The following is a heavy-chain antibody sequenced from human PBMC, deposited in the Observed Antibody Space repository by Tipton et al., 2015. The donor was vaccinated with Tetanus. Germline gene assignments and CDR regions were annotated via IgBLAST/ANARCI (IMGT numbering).Heavy chain of an antibody. CDR3: ASHYGSGSDDAFDI. V-gene: IGHV4-59*01. Sequence: LRLSCAASGFTFSRYWMSWVRQPPGKGLEWIGYIYYSGSTNYNPSLKSRVTISVDTSKNQFSLKLSSVTAADTAVYYCASHYGSGSDDAFDIWGQGTMVTVSS. J-gene: IGHJ3*02. D-gene: IGHD3-10*01. CDR2: IYYSGST. CDR1: GFTFSRYW.